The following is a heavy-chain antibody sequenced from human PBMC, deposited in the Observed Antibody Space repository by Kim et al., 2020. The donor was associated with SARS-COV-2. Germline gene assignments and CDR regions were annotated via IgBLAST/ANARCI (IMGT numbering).Heavy chain of an antibody. CDR3: AKGPDYIWGSYRSTPGY. D-gene: IGHD3-16*02. Sequence: KGRFTISRDNSKNTLYLQMNSLRAEDTALYYCAKGPDYIWGSYRSTPGYWGQGTLVTVSS. J-gene: IGHJ4*02. V-gene: IGHV3-23*01.